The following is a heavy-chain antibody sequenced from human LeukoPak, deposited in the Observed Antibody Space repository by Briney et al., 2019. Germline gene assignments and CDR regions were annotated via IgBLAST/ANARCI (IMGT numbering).Heavy chain of an antibody. CDR2: IYYSGST. CDR1: GGSISSSSYY. CDR3: ARHGGTTGIDAIDI. D-gene: IGHD1-1*01. Sequence: SETLSLTCTVSGGSISSSSYYWGWIRQPPGKGLKWIGSIYYSGSTYYNPSLKSRVTISVDTSKNQFSLKLSSVTAADTAVYYCARHGGTTGIDAIDIWGQGTMVTVSS. V-gene: IGHV4-39*01. J-gene: IGHJ3*02.